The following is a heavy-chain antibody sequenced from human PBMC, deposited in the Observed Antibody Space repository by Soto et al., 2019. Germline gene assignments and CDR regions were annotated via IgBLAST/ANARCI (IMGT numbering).Heavy chain of an antibody. Sequence: GESLKISCAASGFTVSSNYMSWVRQAPGKGLEWVSVIYSGGSTYYADSVKGRFTISRDNSKNTLYLQMNSLRAEDTAVYYCASGYDYYWGQGTLVTVSS. CDR3: ASGYDYY. V-gene: IGHV3-66*01. D-gene: IGHD5-12*01. J-gene: IGHJ4*02. CDR2: IYSGGST. CDR1: GFTVSSNY.